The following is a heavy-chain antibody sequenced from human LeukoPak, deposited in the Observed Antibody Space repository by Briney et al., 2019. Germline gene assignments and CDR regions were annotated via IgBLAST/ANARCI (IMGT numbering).Heavy chain of an antibody. J-gene: IGHJ2*01. CDR2: ISSSSSYI. D-gene: IGHD6-19*01. CDR1: GFTFSSYS. Sequence: PGGSLRLSCAASGFTFSSYSMNWVRQAPGKGLEWVSSISSSSSYIYYADSVKGRFTISRDNAKNSLYLQMNSLRAEDTAVYYCARAAVAGTDYFDLWGRGTLVTVSS. V-gene: IGHV3-21*01. CDR3: ARAAVAGTDYFDL.